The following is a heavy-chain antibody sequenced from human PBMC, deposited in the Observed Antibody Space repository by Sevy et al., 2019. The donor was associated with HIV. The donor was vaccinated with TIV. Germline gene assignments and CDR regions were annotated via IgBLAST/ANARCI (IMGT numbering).Heavy chain of an antibody. CDR1: GLTLTTTG. Sequence: GGSLRLSCAASGLTLTTTGMSWVRQAPGKGLEWVAGVTSDGTTYYADSVRDRFTVSRDNSKNTRDLQLNSLRADDTAVFYCAGGDTTMITDLDYWGQGTLVTVSS. CDR2: VTSDGTT. D-gene: IGHD3-16*01. CDR3: AGGDTTMITDLDY. J-gene: IGHJ4*02. V-gene: IGHV3-23*01.